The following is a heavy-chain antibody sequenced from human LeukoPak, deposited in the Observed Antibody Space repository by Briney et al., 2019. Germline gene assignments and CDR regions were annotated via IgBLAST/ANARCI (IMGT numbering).Heavy chain of an antibody. CDR3: AREPGDYYDSSGYYAGFSWFDP. D-gene: IGHD3-22*01. CDR2: IYHSGST. J-gene: IGHJ5*02. CDR1: GYSISSGYY. Sequence: PSETLSLTCTVSGYSISSGYYWGWIRQPPGKGLEWIGSIYHSGSTYYNPSLKSRVTISVDTSKNQFSLKLSSVTAAVTAVYYCAREPGDYYDSSGYYAGFSWFDPWGQGTLVTVSS. V-gene: IGHV4-38-2*02.